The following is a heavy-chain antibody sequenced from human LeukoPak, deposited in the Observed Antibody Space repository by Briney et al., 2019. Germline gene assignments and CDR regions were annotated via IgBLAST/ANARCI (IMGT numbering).Heavy chain of an antibody. D-gene: IGHD2-15*01. CDR3: ARVTLSEIVVFDI. CDR1: GYTFTSYA. V-gene: IGHV1-18*01. CDR2: ISSYNGNT. Sequence: ASVKVSCKAPGYTFTSYAITWVRQAPGQGLEWMGWISSYNGNTNYAQKLQGRVTMTTETSTSTAYMELRSLRSDDTAVYYCARVTLSEIVVFDIWGQGTMVTVSS. J-gene: IGHJ3*02.